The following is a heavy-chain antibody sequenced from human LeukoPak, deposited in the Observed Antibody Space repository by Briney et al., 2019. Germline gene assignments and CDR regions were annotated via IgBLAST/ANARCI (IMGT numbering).Heavy chain of an antibody. CDR1: GCTLTELS. D-gene: IGHD3/OR15-3a*01. CDR2: FDTEDGET. CDR3: ARGVGMIFGPYDAFDI. V-gene: IGHV1-24*01. J-gene: IGHJ3*02. Sequence: GASVKVSCKVSGCTLTELSIHWVRQAPGKGLEWMGGFDTEDGETIYAQKFQGRVTMTEDTSTDTVYMELSSLRSEDTAVYYCARGVGMIFGPYDAFDIWGQGTMVTVSS.